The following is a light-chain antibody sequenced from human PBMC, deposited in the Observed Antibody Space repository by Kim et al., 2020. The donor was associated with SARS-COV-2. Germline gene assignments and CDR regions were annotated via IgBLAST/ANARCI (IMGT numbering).Light chain of an antibody. CDR3: QQYNNWPLT. V-gene: IGKV3D-15*01. J-gene: IGKJ1*01. CDR2: DAS. Sequence: VYPGERATLSCRASQSVSSNLAWYQQKPGQAPRLLIYDASTRATGIPARFSGSGSGTDFTLTISSLQPEDFAVYYCQQYNNWPLTFGQGTQLDIK. CDR1: QSVSSN.